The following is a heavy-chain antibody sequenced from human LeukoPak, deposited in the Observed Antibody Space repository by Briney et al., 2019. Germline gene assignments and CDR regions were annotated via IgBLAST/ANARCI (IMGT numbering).Heavy chain of an antibody. J-gene: IGHJ4*02. V-gene: IGHV3-23*01. CDR3: AKTPMTNGWYYFDY. CDR2: ISGGGGTT. Sequence: GGSLRLSCTASGFTFVNYAMSWVRQAPGKGLEWVSAISGGGGTTYYADSVKGRFTISRDSSKNTLYLQMNSLRAEDTAIYYCAKTPMTNGWYYFDYWGQGSLVTVSS. CDR1: GFTFVNYA. D-gene: IGHD6-19*01.